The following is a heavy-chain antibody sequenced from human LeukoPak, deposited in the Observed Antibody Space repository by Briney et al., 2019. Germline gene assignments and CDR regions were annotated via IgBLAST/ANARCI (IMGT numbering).Heavy chain of an antibody. V-gene: IGHV3-30*03. D-gene: IGHD1-26*01. CDR2: ISYDGSNK. CDR1: GFTFSSYG. CDR3: AREREGATSIDAFDI. J-gene: IGHJ3*02. Sequence: GGSLRLSCAASGFTFSSYGMHWVRQAPGKGLEWVAVISYDGSNKYYADSVKGRFTISRDNSKNTLYLQMNSLRAEDTAVYYCAREREGATSIDAFDIWGQGTMVTVSS.